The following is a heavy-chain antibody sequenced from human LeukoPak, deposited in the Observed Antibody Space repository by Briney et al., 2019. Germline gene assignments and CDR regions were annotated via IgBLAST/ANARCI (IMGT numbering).Heavy chain of an antibody. Sequence: SETLSLTCAVSGGSISSGGYSWSWIRQPPGKGLEWIGYIHHSGSTYYNPSLKSRVAISVDRSKNQFSLKLSSVTAADTAVYYCARGSSPGVYGMDVWGQGTTVTVSS. CDR1: GGSISSGGYS. J-gene: IGHJ6*02. V-gene: IGHV4-30-2*01. CDR2: IHHSGST. CDR3: ARGSSPGVYGMDV. D-gene: IGHD2-8*01.